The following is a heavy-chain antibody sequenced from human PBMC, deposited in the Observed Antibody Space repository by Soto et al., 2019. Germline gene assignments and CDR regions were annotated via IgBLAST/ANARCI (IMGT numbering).Heavy chain of an antibody. V-gene: IGHV1-58*02. CDR3: ARDSYDSSGYRFQH. Sequence: EASVKVSCKASGFTFTSSAMQWVRQARGQRLEWIGWIVVGSGSTSYAQKFQGRVTMTRDTSTSTVYMELSSLRSEDTAVYYCARDSYDSSGYRFQHWGQGTLVTVSS. D-gene: IGHD3-22*01. CDR2: IVVGSGST. J-gene: IGHJ1*01. CDR1: GFTFTSSA.